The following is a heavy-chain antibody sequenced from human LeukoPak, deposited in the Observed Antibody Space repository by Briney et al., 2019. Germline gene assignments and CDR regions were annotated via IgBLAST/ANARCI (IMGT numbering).Heavy chain of an antibody. J-gene: IGHJ4*02. D-gene: IGHD5-12*01. V-gene: IGHV3-30-3*01. CDR1: GFTFSENN. Sequence: GTSLRLSCAASGFTFSENNVHWVRQTPGKGLEWVALISNDGNSKDYADSVKGRFTLSGDNSKTTLYLQMNSLRAEDTAVYYCARDRSGFYSVDYWGQGTLVTVSS. CDR3: ARDRSGFYSVDY. CDR2: ISNDGNSK.